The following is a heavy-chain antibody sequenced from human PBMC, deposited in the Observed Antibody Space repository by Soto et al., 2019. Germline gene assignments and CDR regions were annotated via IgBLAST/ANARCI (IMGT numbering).Heavy chain of an antibody. CDR2: INPSGGST. Sequence: QVQLVQSGAEVKKPGASVKVSCKASGYTFTSYYMHWVRQAPGQGLEWMGIINPSGGSTSYAQKFQGRVTMTRETSTSTVYMELSSLRSEDTAVYYCARDPSATGDSDYWGQGTLVTVSS. V-gene: IGHV1-46*03. CDR3: ARDPSATGDSDY. J-gene: IGHJ4*02. D-gene: IGHD7-27*01. CDR1: GYTFTSYY.